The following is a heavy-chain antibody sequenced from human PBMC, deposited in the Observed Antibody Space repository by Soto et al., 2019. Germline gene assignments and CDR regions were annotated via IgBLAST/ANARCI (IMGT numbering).Heavy chain of an antibody. CDR2: IYYSGST. Sequence: PSETLSLTCTVSGGSVSSVSYYWSWIRHPPGKGLEWIGYIYYSGSTNYNPSLKSRVTISVDTSKNQFSLKLSSVTAADTAVYYCARGVYRIAARPNWYFDLWGRGALVTVSS. V-gene: IGHV4-61*01. CDR3: ARGVYRIAARPNWYFDL. CDR1: GGSVSSVSYY. D-gene: IGHD6-6*01. J-gene: IGHJ2*01.